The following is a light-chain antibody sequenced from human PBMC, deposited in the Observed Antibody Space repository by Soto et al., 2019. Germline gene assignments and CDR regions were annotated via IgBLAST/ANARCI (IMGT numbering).Light chain of an antibody. Sequence: EIVLTQSPGTLSLSPGEGATLSCRASQSVRNNNLNWYQQKAGQAPRLLIYGASIRATGIPDRFSGSGSGTDFTLTISRLEPGDFALYFCQQYGSSAPITFGQGTRLEI. V-gene: IGKV3-20*01. J-gene: IGKJ5*01. CDR2: GAS. CDR3: QQYGSSAPIT. CDR1: QSVRNNN.